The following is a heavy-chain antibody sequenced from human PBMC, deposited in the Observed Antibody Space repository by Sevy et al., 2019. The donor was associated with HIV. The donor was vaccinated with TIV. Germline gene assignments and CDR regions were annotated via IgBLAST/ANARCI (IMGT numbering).Heavy chain of an antibody. CDR1: GFTFSSYE. CDR3: ARDETWDAFDI. V-gene: IGHV3-21*01. J-gene: IGHJ3*02. CDR2: ISFSSNYI. Sequence: GGSLRLSCTASGFTFSSYEMNWVRQAPGKGLEWVSSISFSSNYIYYADSVKGRFTISRDNAKNSLFLQMNSLRAEDTAVYYCARDETWDAFDIWGQGTMVTVSS.